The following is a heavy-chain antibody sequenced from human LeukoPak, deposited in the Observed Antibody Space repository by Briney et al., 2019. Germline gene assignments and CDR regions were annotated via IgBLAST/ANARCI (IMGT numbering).Heavy chain of an antibody. V-gene: IGHV4-59*12. J-gene: IGHJ6*03. Sequence: PSETLSLTCTVSGGSLSSYYWSWIRQPPGKGLEWIGYIYYSGSTNYNPSLKSRVTISVDTSKNQFSLKLSSVTAADTAVYYCAXSGGGSCYSWCXYXXYXYMXVWXKGT. CDR2: IYYSGST. CDR3: AXSGGGSCYSWCXYXXYXYMXV. D-gene: IGHD2-15*01. CDR1: GGSLSSYY.